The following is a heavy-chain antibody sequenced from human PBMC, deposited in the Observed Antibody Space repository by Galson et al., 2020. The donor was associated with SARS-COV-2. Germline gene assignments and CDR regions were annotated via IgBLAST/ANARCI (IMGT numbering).Heavy chain of an antibody. CDR1: GFTFSSYA. V-gene: IGHV3-30-3*01. CDR3: ARDLGGTISY. D-gene: IGHD1-7*01. CDR2: ISYDGSNK. J-gene: IGHJ4*02. Sequence: TGGSLRLSCAASGFTFSSYAMHWVRQAPGKGLEWVAVISYDGSNKYYADSVKGRFTISRVNSKNTLYLQMNSLRAEDTAVYYCARDLGGTISYWGQGTLVTVSS.